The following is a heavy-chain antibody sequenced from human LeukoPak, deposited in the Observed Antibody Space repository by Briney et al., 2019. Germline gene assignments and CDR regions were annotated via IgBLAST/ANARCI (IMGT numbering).Heavy chain of an antibody. CDR2: IYTSGIT. J-gene: IGHJ2*01. CDR3: ARDPSPGGDGGNSSPPDWYFDL. Sequence: SETLSLTCIVSGGSISSGSYYWSWIRQPAGKGLEWIGRIYTSGITNYNPSLKSRVTISVDTSKNQFSLKLSSVTAADTAVYYCARDPSPGGDGGNSSPPDWYFDLWGRGTLVTVSS. D-gene: IGHD4-23*01. V-gene: IGHV4-61*02. CDR1: GGSISSGSYY.